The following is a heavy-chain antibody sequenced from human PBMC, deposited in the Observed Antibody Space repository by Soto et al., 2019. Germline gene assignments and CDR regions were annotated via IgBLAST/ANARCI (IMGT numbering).Heavy chain of an antibody. D-gene: IGHD3-3*01. CDR3: ARGQRFSDWFDP. V-gene: IGHV4-4*07. CDR2: VYSSGGT. Sequence: QVHLQQSGPGLVNPSETLSLTCTVSGGSMSSYYWTWIRQPAGKGLEWIGRVYSSGGTRYNPSLTSRVTTSLDTSKNEFSLRLLSVTDADTAVYYCARGQRFSDWFDPWGQGTLVTVSS. CDR1: GGSMSSYY. J-gene: IGHJ5*02.